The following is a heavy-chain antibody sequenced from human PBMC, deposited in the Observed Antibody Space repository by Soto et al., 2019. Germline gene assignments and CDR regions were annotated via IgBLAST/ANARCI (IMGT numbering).Heavy chain of an antibody. CDR3: ARYKDYYDSTSKSYSYYYYGMDV. V-gene: IGHV3-23*01. CDR2: ISGSGGST. CDR1: GFTFSSYA. J-gene: IGHJ6*02. D-gene: IGHD3-22*01. Sequence: PGGSLRLSCAASGFTFSSYAMSWVRQAPGKGLEWVSAISGSGGSTYYADSVKGRFTISRDNSKNTLYLQMNSLRAEDTAVYYCARYKDYYDSTSKSYSYYYYGMDVWGQGTTVTVSS.